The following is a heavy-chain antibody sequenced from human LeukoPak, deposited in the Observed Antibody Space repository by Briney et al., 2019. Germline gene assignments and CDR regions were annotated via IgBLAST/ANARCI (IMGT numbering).Heavy chain of an antibody. J-gene: IGHJ6*03. CDR3: AREATAGYSSSWYSYYYYYMDV. Sequence: QSGGSLRLSCAASGFTFSNYTMNWVRQAPGKGLEWVSYISSSSSAIFYADSVKGRFTISRDNAKNSLYLQMNSLRAEDTAVYYCAREATAGYSSSWYSYYYYYMDVWGKGTTVTVSS. V-gene: IGHV3-48*01. CDR1: GFTFSNYT. CDR2: ISSSSSAI. D-gene: IGHD6-13*01.